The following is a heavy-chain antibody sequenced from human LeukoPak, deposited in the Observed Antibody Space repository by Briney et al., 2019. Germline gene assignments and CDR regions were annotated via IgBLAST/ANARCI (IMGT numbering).Heavy chain of an antibody. CDR2: INPNSGGT. V-gene: IGHV1-2*02. J-gene: IGHJ5*02. CDR3: AREHSSSWFGNWFDP. CDR1: GYTFTGYY. Sequence: ASVKVSCKASGYTFTGYYMHWVRQAPGQGLEWMGWINPNSGGTNYAQKFQGRVTMTRDTSISTAYMELSRLRSDDTAVYYCAREHSSSWFGNWFDPWGQGTLVTVSS. D-gene: IGHD6-13*01.